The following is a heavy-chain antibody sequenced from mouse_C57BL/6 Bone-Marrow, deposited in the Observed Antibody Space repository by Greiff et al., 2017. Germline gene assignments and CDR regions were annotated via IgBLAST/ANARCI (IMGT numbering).Heavy chain of an antibody. D-gene: IGHD2-12*01. Sequence: EVKLLESGPGLVKPSQSLSLTCSVTGYSITSGYYWNWIRQFPGNKLVWMGYISYDGTNNYNPSLKNRISITRDTSKNQFFLKLNSMTTEDTATYYCAGALLLPFAYWGQGTLVTVSA. CDR2: ISYDGTN. CDR1: GYSITSGYY. CDR3: AGALLLPFAY. J-gene: IGHJ3*01. V-gene: IGHV3-6*01.